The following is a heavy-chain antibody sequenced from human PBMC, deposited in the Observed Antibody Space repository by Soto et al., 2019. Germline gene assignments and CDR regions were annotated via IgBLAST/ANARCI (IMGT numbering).Heavy chain of an antibody. CDR2: IIPILGIA. V-gene: IGHV1-69*02. J-gene: IGHJ6*02. CDR3: ATTESIAAAGSVLYYYGMDV. D-gene: IGHD6-13*01. Sequence: QVQLVQSGAEVKKPGSSVKVSCKASGGTFSSYTISWVRQAPGQGLEWMGRIIPILGIANYAQKFQGRVTITADKSTSTAYMELSSLRSEDTAGYYCATTESIAAAGSVLYYYGMDVWGQGTTVTVSS. CDR1: GGTFSSYT.